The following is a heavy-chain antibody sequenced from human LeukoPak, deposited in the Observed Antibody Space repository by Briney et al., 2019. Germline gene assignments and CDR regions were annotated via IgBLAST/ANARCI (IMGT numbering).Heavy chain of an antibody. CDR1: GGTFSSYA. V-gene: IGHV1-69*13. D-gene: IGHD6-13*01. Sequence: ASVKASCKASGGTFSSYAISWVRQAPGQGLEWMGGIIPIFGTANYAQKFQGRVTITADESTSTAYMELSSLRSEDTAVYYCAREARIAAAGPPDWFDPWGQGTLVTVSS. CDR3: AREARIAAAGPPDWFDP. CDR2: IIPIFGTA. J-gene: IGHJ5*02.